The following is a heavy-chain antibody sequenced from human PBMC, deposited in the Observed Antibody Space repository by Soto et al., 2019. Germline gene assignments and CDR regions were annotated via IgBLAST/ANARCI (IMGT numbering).Heavy chain of an antibody. CDR1: GGSISSSNW. V-gene: IGHV4-4*02. CDR3: ARVASGGQQLVRVYWFDP. CDR2: IYHSGST. J-gene: IGHJ5*02. D-gene: IGHD6-13*01. Sequence: PSETLSLTCAVSGGSISSSNWWSWVRQPPGKGLEWIGEIYHSGSTNYNPSLKSRVTISVDKSKNQFSLKLSSVTAADTAVYYCARVASGGQQLVRVYWFDPWGQGTLVTVSS.